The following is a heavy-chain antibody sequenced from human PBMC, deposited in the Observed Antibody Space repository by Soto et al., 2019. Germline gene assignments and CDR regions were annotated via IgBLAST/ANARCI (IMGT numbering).Heavy chain of an antibody. J-gene: IGHJ4*02. D-gene: IGHD3-9*01. CDR1: GFTFSSYA. Sequence: EVQLLESGGGLVQPGGSLRLSCAASGFTFSSYAMSWVRQAPGKGLEWVSAISGSGGSTYYADSVKGRFTISRDNSKNTLDLQMNSLRAEDTAVYYCAKVFRDIVTGLDYWGQGTLVTVSS. V-gene: IGHV3-23*01. CDR3: AKVFRDIVTGLDY. CDR2: ISGSGGST.